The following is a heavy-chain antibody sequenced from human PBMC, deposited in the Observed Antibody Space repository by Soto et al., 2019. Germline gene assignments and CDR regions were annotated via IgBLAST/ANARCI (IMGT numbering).Heavy chain of an antibody. CDR1: GFTFSSYG. CDR2: ISYDGSNK. D-gene: IGHD4-17*01. V-gene: IGHV3-30*18. CDR3: AKDSNEGDYG. Sequence: GGSLRLSCAASGFTFSSYGMHWVRQAPGKGLEWVAVISYDGSNKYYADSVKGRFTISRDNSKNTLYLQMNSLRAEDTAVYYCAKDSNEGDYGWGQGTLVTVSS. J-gene: IGHJ4*02.